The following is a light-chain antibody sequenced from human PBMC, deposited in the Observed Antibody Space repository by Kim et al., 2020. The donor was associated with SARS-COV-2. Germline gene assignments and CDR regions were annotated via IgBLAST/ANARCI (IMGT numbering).Light chain of an antibody. CDR1: QSVSSD. J-gene: IGKJ4*01. Sequence: SPGERATLSCRASQSVSSDLAWYQQKPGQAPRLLIYGASIRASAVPAKFSGSGSGTEFTLTISSLQSEDFAVYYCQQYNSWPPLTFGGGTKVDIK. CDR2: GAS. V-gene: IGKV3-15*01. CDR3: QQYNSWPPLT.